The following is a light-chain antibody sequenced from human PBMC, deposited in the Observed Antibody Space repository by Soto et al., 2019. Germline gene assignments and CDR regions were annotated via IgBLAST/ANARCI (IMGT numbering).Light chain of an antibody. CDR2: NAS. CDR3: QHYNSYSEA. V-gene: IGKV1-5*03. CDR1: LTISSF. J-gene: IGKJ1*01. Sequence: DIRMSQCPSTLSASXGDRVTIPWRTCLTISSFLARYQQIPGTAPKIXXYNASTLKRVGPSRFSGSGSATEFTRTISSLQPEDFATYYGQHYNSYSEAFGQGTKVDIK.